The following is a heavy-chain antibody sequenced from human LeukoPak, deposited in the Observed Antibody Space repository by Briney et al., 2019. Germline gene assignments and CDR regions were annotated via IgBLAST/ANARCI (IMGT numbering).Heavy chain of an antibody. D-gene: IGHD3-3*01. CDR2: IRYDGSNK. V-gene: IGHV3-30*02. CDR1: GFTFSSYG. Sequence: GGSLRLSCAASGFTFSSYGMHWVRQAPGKGLEWVAFIRYDGSNKYYADSVKGRFTISRDNSKNTLYLQMNSLRAEDTAVYYCALVPQYYDFWSGPPDGALDYWGQGTLVTVSS. J-gene: IGHJ4*02. CDR3: ALVPQYYDFWSGPPDGALDY.